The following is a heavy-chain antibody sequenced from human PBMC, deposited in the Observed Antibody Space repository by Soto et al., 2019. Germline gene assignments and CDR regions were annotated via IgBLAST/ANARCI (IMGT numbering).Heavy chain of an antibody. V-gene: IGHV1-18*01. CDR1: GYTFTSCG. Sequence: ASVKVSCKASGYTFTSCGISWVRQAPGQGLEWMGWISAYNGNTTYAQKLQGRVTMTTDTSTSTAYMELRSRRSDDTAVYFRARDIGGSIAAAGTAFDIWGQGTMVTVSS. CDR2: ISAYNGNT. J-gene: IGHJ3*02. D-gene: IGHD6-13*01. CDR3: ARDIGGSIAAAGTAFDI.